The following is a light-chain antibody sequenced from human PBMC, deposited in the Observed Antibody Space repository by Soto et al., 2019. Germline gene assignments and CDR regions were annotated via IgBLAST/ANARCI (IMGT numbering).Light chain of an antibody. V-gene: IGKV4-1*01. CDR3: QQYNKWPLIT. J-gene: IGKJ5*01. CDR1: QSVLYSSNNKNY. CDR2: DAS. Sequence: DFVMTQSPDSLAVSLGERATINCKSSQSVLYSSNNKNYLAWYQQKPGQAPRLLIFDASTRATGIPARFSGSGSGTEFTLTISGLQSEDFAIYYCQQYNKWPLITFGQGTRLENK.